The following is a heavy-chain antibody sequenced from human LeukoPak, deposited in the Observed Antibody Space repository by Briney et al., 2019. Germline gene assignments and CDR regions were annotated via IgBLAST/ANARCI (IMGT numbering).Heavy chain of an antibody. CDR3: ARAHDYGDYVSPYDAFDI. CDR1: GGTFSSYA. J-gene: IGHJ3*02. Sequence: ASVKVSCKASGGTFSSYAISWVRQAPGQGLEWMGGIIPIFGTANYAQKFQGRVTITADESTSTAYMELSSLRSEDTAVYYCARAHDYGDYVSPYDAFDIWGQGTMVTVSS. V-gene: IGHV1-69*01. CDR2: IIPIFGTA. D-gene: IGHD4-17*01.